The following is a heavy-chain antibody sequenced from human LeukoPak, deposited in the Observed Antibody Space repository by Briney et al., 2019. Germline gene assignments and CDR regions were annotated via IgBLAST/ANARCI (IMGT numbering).Heavy chain of an antibody. V-gene: IGHV4-34*01. J-gene: IGHJ4*02. CDR2: INHSGST. CDR1: GGSFSNYH. Sequence: SETLSLTCAVYGGSFSNYHWSWIRQSPGKGLEWIGEINHSGSTNYNPSLKSRVTISVDTSKNQFSLKLSSVTAADTAVYYCARRPRNSGSYDGPPGLDYWGQGTLVTVSS. CDR3: ARRPRNSGSYDGPPGLDY. D-gene: IGHD1-26*01.